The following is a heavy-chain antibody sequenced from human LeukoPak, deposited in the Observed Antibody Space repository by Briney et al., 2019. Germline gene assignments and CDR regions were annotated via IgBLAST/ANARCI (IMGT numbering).Heavy chain of an antibody. CDR1: GFTFSSYA. Sequence: SGGSLRLSCAASGFTFSSYAMSWVRQAPGKGLEWVSAISGSGGSTYYADSVKGRFTISRDNSKNTLYPQMNSLRAEDTAVYYCAKSNRFEGSTCYFDYWGQGTLVTVSS. V-gene: IGHV3-23*01. CDR2: ISGSGGST. CDR3: AKSNRFEGSTCYFDY. J-gene: IGHJ4*02. D-gene: IGHD2-2*01.